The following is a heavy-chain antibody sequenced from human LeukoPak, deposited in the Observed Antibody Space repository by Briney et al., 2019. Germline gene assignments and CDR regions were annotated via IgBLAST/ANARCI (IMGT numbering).Heavy chain of an antibody. CDR2: IYYSGST. J-gene: IGHJ4*02. CDR3: AKDSGGGACAFDH. Sequence: PSETLSLTCTVSGGSISSSSYYWGWIRQPPGKGLEWIGSIYYSGSTYYNPSLKSRVTISVDTSKNQFSLKLSSVTAADTAVYYCAKDSGGGACAFDHWGQGTLVTVSS. D-gene: IGHD1-26*01. V-gene: IGHV4-39*07. CDR1: GGSISSSSYY.